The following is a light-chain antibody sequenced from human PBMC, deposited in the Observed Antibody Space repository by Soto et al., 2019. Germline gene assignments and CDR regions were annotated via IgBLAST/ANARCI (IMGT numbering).Light chain of an antibody. CDR3: QQYGISPT. Sequence: EIVMTQSPATLSVSPGDTATLSCRASQSIGSNVGWYQQKPGQAPRLLIYGASTRATGISARFSGSGSGTEFSLTISRLEPEDSAVYYCQQYGISPTFGQGTKVEIK. CDR1: QSIGSN. V-gene: IGKV3-15*01. J-gene: IGKJ1*01. CDR2: GAS.